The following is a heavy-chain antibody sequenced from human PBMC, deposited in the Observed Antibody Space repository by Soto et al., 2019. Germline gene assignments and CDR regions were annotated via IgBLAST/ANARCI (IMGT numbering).Heavy chain of an antibody. CDR2: IGGGDP. CDR3: AKDAVPGYGKWFWLDP. CDR1: GFTFNIHG. Sequence: EMQLLESGGGLVQPGGSLRLSCAASGFTFNIHGMTWVRQAPGRGLEWVSSIGGGDPYYADSVKGRFTISRDDSKNMLYRQMNSLRAEDTADYYCAKDAVPGYGKWFWLDPRGHGTGVIVSS. V-gene: IGHV3-23*01. J-gene: IGHJ5*02. D-gene: IGHD3-22*01.